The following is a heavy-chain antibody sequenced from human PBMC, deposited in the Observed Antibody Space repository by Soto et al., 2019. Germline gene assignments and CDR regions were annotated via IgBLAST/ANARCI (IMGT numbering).Heavy chain of an antibody. Sequence: EVQLLESGGVLVQPGESLRLSCAATGFTFRDFAMTWVRQAPGKGLEWVSTITGSGVGMHYADSVKGRFTISRDNSKNTSYLQMNSLRGDDTALYYCVKNSGWFNTWGQGALVTVSS. D-gene: IGHD3-10*01. J-gene: IGHJ5*02. CDR2: ITGSGVGM. CDR1: GFTFRDFA. V-gene: IGHV3-23*01. CDR3: VKNSGWFNT.